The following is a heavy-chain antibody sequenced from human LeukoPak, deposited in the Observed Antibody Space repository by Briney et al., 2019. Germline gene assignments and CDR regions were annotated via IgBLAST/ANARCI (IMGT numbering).Heavy chain of an antibody. CDR1: GGAVSSTTYY. J-gene: IGHJ4*02. Sequence: PSETLSLTCTVSGGAVSSTTYYWSWIRQPPGKGLEWIAGINYIGSTYYNPSLKSRVTISVDTSENQFSLKLSSVTAADTAVYYCARYVVYGSGKYYFDYWGQGTLVTLSS. CDR3: ARYVVYGSGKYYFDY. D-gene: IGHD3-10*01. V-gene: IGHV4-39*01. CDR2: INYIGST.